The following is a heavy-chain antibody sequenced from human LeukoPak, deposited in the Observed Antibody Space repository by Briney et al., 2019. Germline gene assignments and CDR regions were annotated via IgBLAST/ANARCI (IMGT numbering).Heavy chain of an antibody. Sequence: ASVKVSCKASGGTFSSYAISWVRQAPGQGLEWMGGIIPIFGTANYAQKFQGRVTITTDESTSTAYMELSSLRSEDTAVYYCARGNWNYGGRFDYWGQGTLVTVSS. J-gene: IGHJ4*02. D-gene: IGHD1-7*01. CDR2: IIPIFGTA. CDR1: GGTFSSYA. CDR3: ARGNWNYGGRFDY. V-gene: IGHV1-69*05.